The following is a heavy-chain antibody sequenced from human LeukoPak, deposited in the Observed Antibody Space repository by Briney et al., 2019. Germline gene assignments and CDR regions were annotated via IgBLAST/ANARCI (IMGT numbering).Heavy chain of an antibody. Sequence: KPGGSLRLSCAASGFTFSSYSMNWVRQAPGKGLEWVSSISSSSSYIYYADSVKGRFTISRDNAKNSLYLQMNSLRAEDTAVYYCARDSGYCSGGSCYIFDYWGQGTLVTVSS. D-gene: IGHD2-15*01. CDR2: ISSSSSYI. CDR1: GFTFSSYS. J-gene: IGHJ4*02. CDR3: ARDSGYCSGGSCYIFDY. V-gene: IGHV3-21*01.